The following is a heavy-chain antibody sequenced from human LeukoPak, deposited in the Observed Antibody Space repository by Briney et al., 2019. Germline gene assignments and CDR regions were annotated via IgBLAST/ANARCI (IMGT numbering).Heavy chain of an antibody. CDR3: ARSYSSSWTFYYYCMDV. D-gene: IGHD6-13*01. J-gene: IGHJ6*03. V-gene: IGHV4-34*01. CDR2: INHSGST. Sequence: SETLSLTCAVYGGSFSGYYWSWIRQPPGKGLEWIGEINHSGSTNYNPSLKSRVTILVDTSKNQFSLKLSSVTAADTAVYYCARSYSSSWTFYYYCMDVWGKGTTVTVSS. CDR1: GGSFSGYY.